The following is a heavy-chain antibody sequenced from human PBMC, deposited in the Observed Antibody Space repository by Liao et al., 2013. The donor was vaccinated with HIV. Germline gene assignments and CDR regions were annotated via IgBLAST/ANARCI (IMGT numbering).Heavy chain of an antibody. D-gene: IGHD6-13*01. Sequence: QVQLQQWGAGLLKPSETLSLTCAVYGGSFSGHYWSWIRQPPGKGLEWIGEINHSGGTNYNPSLKSRVTISVDTYKNQFSLKLRSVTAADTAVYYCARVVFGSSWSRSGYYNYMDVWGKGTTVTVSS. J-gene: IGHJ6*03. CDR1: GGSFSGHY. CDR2: INHSGGT. CDR3: ARVVFGSSWSRSGYYNYMDV. V-gene: IGHV4-34*01.